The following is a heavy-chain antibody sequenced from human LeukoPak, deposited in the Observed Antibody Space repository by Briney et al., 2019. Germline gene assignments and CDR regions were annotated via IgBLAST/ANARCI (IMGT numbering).Heavy chain of an antibody. CDR1: GFTFSSYA. J-gene: IGHJ4*02. Sequence: GGSLRLSCSASGFTFSSYAMHWVRQAPAKGLEYVSAISSNGGSTYYADSVKGRFTISRDNSKNTLYLQMNSLRAEDTAVYYCARDCASSGCFDYWGQGTLVTVSS. D-gene: IGHD6-19*01. CDR3: ARDCASSGCFDY. CDR2: ISSNGGST. V-gene: IGHV3-64*04.